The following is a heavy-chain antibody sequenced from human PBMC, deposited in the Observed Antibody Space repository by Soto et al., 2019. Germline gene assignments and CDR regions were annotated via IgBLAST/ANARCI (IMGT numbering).Heavy chain of an antibody. Sequence: AVGSLRLSCAASGFTFRSYGMHWVRQAPGRGLEWVALISYDGTNKYYEDSVKGRFTISRDNSKNTLYLQMNSLRTEDTAVYYCAKLYPAGTETYLGGFDYWGQGALVTVSS. D-gene: IGHD4-4*01. CDR2: ISYDGTNK. CDR3: AKLYPAGTETYLGGFDY. V-gene: IGHV3-30*18. J-gene: IGHJ4*02. CDR1: GFTFRSYG.